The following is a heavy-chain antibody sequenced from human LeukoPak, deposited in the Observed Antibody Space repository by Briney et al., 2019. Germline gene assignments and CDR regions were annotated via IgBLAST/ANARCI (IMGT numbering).Heavy chain of an antibody. J-gene: IGHJ3*02. D-gene: IGHD2-2*01. Sequence: ASVKVSCKVSGYTLTELSMHWVRQAPGKGLEWMGGFDPEDGETIYAQKFQGGVTKTEDTSTDTAYMELSSLRSEDTAVYYCATADIVVVPAAIWRYAFDIWGQGTMVTVSS. CDR3: ATADIVVVPAAIWRYAFDI. V-gene: IGHV1-24*01. CDR2: FDPEDGET. CDR1: GYTLTELS.